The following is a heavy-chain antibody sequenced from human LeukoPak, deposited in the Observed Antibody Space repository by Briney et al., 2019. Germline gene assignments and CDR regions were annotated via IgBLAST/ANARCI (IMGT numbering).Heavy chain of an antibody. D-gene: IGHD4-17*01. CDR1: GVSISSSSYY. J-gene: IGHJ4*02. Sequence: SETLSLTCTVSGVSISSSSYYWGWIRQPPGKGLEWIGSIYYSGSTYYNPSLKSRVTISVDTSKNQFSLKLSSVTAADTAVYYCARRDYGDYFDYWGQGTLVTVSS. CDR3: ARRDYGDYFDY. CDR2: IYYSGST. V-gene: IGHV4-39*01.